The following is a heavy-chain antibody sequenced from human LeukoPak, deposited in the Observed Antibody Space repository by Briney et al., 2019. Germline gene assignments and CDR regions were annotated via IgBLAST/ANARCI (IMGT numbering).Heavy chain of an antibody. Sequence: GGSLRLSCAASGFTFSSYAMSWVRQAPGKGLEWVSAISGSGGSTYYADSVKGRFTISRGNSKNTLYLQMNSLRAEDTAVYYCAKETKPRITMVRGVTYFDYWGQGTLVTVSS. D-gene: IGHD3-10*01. J-gene: IGHJ4*02. V-gene: IGHV3-23*01. CDR3: AKETKPRITMVRGVTYFDY. CDR1: GFTFSSYA. CDR2: ISGSGGST.